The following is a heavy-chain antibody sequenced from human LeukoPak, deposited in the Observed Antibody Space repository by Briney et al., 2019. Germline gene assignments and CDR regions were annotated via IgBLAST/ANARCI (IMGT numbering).Heavy chain of an antibody. CDR1: GYTFTGYY. D-gene: IGHD2-2*01. CDR2: INPNSGGT. Sequence: ASVKVSCKASGYTFTGYYMHWVRQAPGQGLEWMGRINPNSGGTNYAQKFQGRVTMTRDTSISTAYMELSRLRSDDTAVYYCVRGYCSSTSCYYYYYYYGMDVWGQGTTVTVSS. V-gene: IGHV1-2*06. CDR3: VRGYCSSTSCYYYYYYYGMDV. J-gene: IGHJ6*02.